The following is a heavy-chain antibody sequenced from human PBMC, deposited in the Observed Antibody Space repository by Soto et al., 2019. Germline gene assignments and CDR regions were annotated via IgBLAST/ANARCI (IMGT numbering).Heavy chain of an antibody. D-gene: IGHD1-20*01. CDR1: GFTFSSYA. J-gene: IGHJ4*02. CDR3: AKDQDNLPWATLDY. CDR2: ISGSGGST. Sequence: GGSLRLSCAASGFTFSSYAMSWVRQAPGKGLEWVSAISGSGGSTYYADSVKGRFTISRDNSKNTLYLQMNSLRAEDTAVYYCAKDQDNLPWATLDYWGQGTLVTVSS. V-gene: IGHV3-23*01.